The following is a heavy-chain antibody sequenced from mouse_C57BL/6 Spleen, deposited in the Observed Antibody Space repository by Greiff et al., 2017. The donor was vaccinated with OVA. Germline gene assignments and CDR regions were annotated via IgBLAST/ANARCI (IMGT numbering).Heavy chain of an antibody. CDR1: GFTFSSYA. CDR2: ISHGGSYT. V-gene: IGHV5-4*01. CDR3: ARDQEAMDY. Sequence: EVKLVESGGGLVKPGGSLKLSCAASGFTFSSYAMSWVRQTPEQRLEWVATISHGGSYTYYPDNVKGRFTISRDNAKNTLYLQVSHLKSEDTAMYYCARDQEAMDYWGQGTSVTVSS. J-gene: IGHJ4*01.